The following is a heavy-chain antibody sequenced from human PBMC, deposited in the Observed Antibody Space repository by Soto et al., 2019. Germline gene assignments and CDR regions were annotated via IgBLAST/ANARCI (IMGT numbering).Heavy chain of an antibody. J-gene: IGHJ4*02. D-gene: IGHD3-3*01. CDR3: AKAPLPLRFLEWLYFDY. CDR2: ISGSGGST. CDR1: GFTFSSYA. V-gene: IGHV3-23*01. Sequence: EVQLLESGGGLVQPGGSLRLSCAASGFTFSSYAMSWVRQAPGKGLEWVSAISGSGGSTYYADSVKGRFTISRDNSKNTLYLQMNSLRAEDTAVYYCAKAPLPLRFLEWLYFDYWGQGTLVTVSS.